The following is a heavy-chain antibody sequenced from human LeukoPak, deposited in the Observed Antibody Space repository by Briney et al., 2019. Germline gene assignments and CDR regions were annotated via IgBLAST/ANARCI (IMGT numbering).Heavy chain of an antibody. J-gene: IGHJ3*02. CDR1: GGSISSYY. V-gene: IGHV4-34*01. CDR3: ARRGRYQLLYLDQYPHAFDI. Sequence: TPSETLSLTCTVSGGSISSYYWSWIRQPPGKGLEWIGEINHSGSTNYNPSLKSRVTISVDTSKNQFSLKLSSVTAADTAVYYCARRGRYQLLYLDQYPHAFDIWGQGTMVTVSS. D-gene: IGHD2-2*02. CDR2: INHSGST.